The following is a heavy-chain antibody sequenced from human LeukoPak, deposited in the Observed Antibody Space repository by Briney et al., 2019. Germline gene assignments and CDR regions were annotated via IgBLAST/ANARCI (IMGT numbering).Heavy chain of an antibody. Sequence: GSTPVDPKPDPSSARTFSGLSLPPPGGGVGRGPQTPRKGLGGPAHLYWNDDERYSPSLKSRLTITKDTPKNQVVLTMTNLDPVDTATYCCAHSSGEVSCSGGTCYYFDHWGQGTLVTVSS. V-gene: IGHV2-5*01. CDR2: LYWNDDE. CDR3: AHSSGEVSCSGGTCYYFDH. J-gene: IGHJ4*02. CDR1: GLSLPPPGGG. D-gene: IGHD2-15*01.